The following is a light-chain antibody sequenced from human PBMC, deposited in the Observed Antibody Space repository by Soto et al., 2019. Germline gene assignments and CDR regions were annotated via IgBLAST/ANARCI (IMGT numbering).Light chain of an antibody. V-gene: IGLV2-14*01. Sequence: LTQPASVSGSRGQSIIISCVGRDTDVGQDKSVSWYQQGPGQAPKLLIFEVTNRPSGVSKRFSGSRSGNTASLTISGLQPDDEGDYFCVSFTDTDTLVFGTGTKVTVL. CDR1: DTDVGQDKS. CDR3: VSFTDTDTLV. CDR2: EVT. J-gene: IGLJ1*01.